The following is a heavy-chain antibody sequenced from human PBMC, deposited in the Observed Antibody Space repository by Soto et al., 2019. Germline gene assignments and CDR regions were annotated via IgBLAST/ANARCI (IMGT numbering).Heavy chain of an antibody. V-gene: IGHV3-7*03. Sequence: ESGGDLVQPGGSLRLSCLASGFTFSDFWMDWVRQTPGKGLEWVANIGQDGTERYYVDSVRGRFTISRDNAKNSVYLQMTTLRADDTAVYYCSRRLEVWGQGTAVTVSS. CDR2: IGQDGTER. J-gene: IGHJ6*02. CDR1: GFTFSDFW. CDR3: SRRLEV.